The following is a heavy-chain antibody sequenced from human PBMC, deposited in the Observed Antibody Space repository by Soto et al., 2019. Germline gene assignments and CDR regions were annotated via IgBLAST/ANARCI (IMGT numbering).Heavy chain of an antibody. V-gene: IGHV1-18*01. J-gene: IGHJ5*02. Sequence: QVHLVQSGVEVKTPGASVKVSCQASGYTFFTYDISWVRQAPGQGLEWMGWISTYSGDTKYAQKFQGRVTRTTDPSTTTAYLELRRLRSDDTAVYYCARHHGPTTSENWFDPWGQGTLVTVSS. CDR2: ISTYSGDT. CDR3: ARHHGPTTSENWFDP. CDR1: GYTFFTYD. D-gene: IGHD5-12*01.